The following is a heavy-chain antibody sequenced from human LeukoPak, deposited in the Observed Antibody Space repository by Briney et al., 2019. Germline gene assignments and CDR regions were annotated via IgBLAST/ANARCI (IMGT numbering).Heavy chain of an antibody. CDR2: IYYSGST. V-gene: IGHV4-59*12. CDR3: ARSWGDYYGSGSYYLDY. J-gene: IGHJ4*02. CDR1: GGSISSYY. Sequence: SETLSLTCTVSGGSISSYYWSWIRQPPGKGLEWIGYIYYSGSTNYNPSLKSRVTISVDTSKNQFSLKLSSVTAADTAVYYCARSWGDYYGSGSYYLDYWGQGTLVTVSS. D-gene: IGHD3-10*01.